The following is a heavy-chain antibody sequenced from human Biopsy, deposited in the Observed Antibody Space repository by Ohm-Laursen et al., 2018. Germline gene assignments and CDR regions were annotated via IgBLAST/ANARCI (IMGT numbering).Heavy chain of an antibody. CDR2: IYPGGGT. Sequence: TLSLTCTVSGDSIRNYYWSWIRQAAGKGLEWIGRIYPGGGTIYNPSLKSRVTMSVDTSKNHSSPNLNPVTAADTAVYYCAGIVLGPTNDAFDIWGQGTMVTVSS. D-gene: IGHD1-26*01. J-gene: IGHJ3*02. CDR1: GDSIRNYY. V-gene: IGHV4-4*07. CDR3: AGIVLGPTNDAFDI.